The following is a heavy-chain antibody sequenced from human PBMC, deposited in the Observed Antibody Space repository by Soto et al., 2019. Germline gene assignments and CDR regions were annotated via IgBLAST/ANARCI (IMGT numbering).Heavy chain of an antibody. V-gene: IGHV3-30-3*01. J-gene: IGHJ3*02. CDR2: ISNDGSNK. D-gene: IGHD2-21*01. CDR1: GFIFSSYS. CDR3: ARDQFLDAFDI. Sequence: QVQLVESGGGVVQPGRSLRLSCAASGFIFSSYSMHWVRQAPSKGLEWVAIISNDGSNKYYVDSVKGRFTISRDNSNNTLSLQMNSLRAEDTAVYYCARDQFLDAFDIWGQGTMVTVSS.